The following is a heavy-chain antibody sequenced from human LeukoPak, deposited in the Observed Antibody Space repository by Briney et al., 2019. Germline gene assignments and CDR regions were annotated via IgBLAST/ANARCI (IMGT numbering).Heavy chain of an antibody. V-gene: IGHV4-59*08. Sequence: KTSETLSLTCTVSGGSISSYYWSWIRQPPGKGLEWIGYIYYSGSTKYNPSLKSRVTISVDTSKNQFSLKLSSVTAADTAVYYCARWYSSGWAFDYWGQGTLVTVSS. J-gene: IGHJ4*02. CDR1: GGSISSYY. CDR3: ARWYSSGWAFDY. CDR2: IYYSGST. D-gene: IGHD6-19*01.